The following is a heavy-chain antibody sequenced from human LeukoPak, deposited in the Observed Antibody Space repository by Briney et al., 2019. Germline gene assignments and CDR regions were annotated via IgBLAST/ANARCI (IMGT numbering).Heavy chain of an antibody. J-gene: IGHJ4*02. CDR1: GGSISGSAFF. Sequence: SETLSLTCSVSGGSISGSAFFWGWVRQPPGKGLEWIGSIYYSGPTYYNPSLKSRVTISVDTSKNQFSLQLNSVTPEDTAVYYCARELNYFDYWGQGTLVTVSS. CDR3: ARELNYFDY. V-gene: IGHV4-39*02. CDR2: IYYSGPT.